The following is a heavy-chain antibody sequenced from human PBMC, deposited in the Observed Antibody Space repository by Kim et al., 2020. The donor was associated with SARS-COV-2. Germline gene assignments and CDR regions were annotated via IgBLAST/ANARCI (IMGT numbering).Heavy chain of an antibody. Sequence: SETLSLTCAVYGGSFSGYYWSWIRQPPGKGLEWIGEINHSRSTNYNPSLKSRVTISVDTSKNQFSLKLSSVTAADTAVYYCARGAVAGFDPWGQGTLVTV. CDR3: ARGAVAGFDP. J-gene: IGHJ5*02. CDR1: GGSFSGYY. D-gene: IGHD6-19*01. CDR2: INHSRST. V-gene: IGHV4-34*01.